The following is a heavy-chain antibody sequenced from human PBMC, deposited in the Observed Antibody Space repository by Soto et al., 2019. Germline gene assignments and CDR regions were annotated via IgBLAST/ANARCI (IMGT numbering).Heavy chain of an antibody. D-gene: IGHD3-3*01. CDR2: MNPNSGNT. V-gene: IGHV1-8*01. Sequence: ASVKVSCKASGYTFTSYDINWVRQATGQGLEWMGWMNPNSGNTGYAQKFQGRVTMTRNTSISTAYMELSSLRSEDTAVYYCARGRRKTLLKYYDFWKVDPWGQGTLVTVSS. CDR3: ARGRRKTLLKYYDFWKVDP. CDR1: GYTFTSYD. J-gene: IGHJ5*02.